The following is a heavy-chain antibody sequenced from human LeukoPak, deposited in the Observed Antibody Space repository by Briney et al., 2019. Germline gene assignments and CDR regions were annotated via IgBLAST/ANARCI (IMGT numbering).Heavy chain of an antibody. D-gene: IGHD5-24*01. CDR1: GGSFSGYY. CDR3: ARRGGYKKNDY. CDR2: INHSGST. Sequence: SETLSLTCAVYGGSFSGYYWSWIRQPPGKGLEWIGEINHSGSTNYNPSIKRRVTISVDTSKNQFSLKLSSVTAADTAVYYCARRGGYKKNDYWGQGTLVTVSS. V-gene: IGHV4-34*01. J-gene: IGHJ4*02.